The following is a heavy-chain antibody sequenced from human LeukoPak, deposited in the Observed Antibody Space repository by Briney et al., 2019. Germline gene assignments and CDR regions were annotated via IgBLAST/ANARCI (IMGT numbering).Heavy chain of an antibody. CDR1: GFTFRSYA. Sequence: GGSLRLSCAASGFTFRSYAMSWVRQARAKGLEWVLAITGSGGSTYYADSVKGRFTISEDNSKNTLYLQMNSLRAEDTAVYYCANLRGIAVVEYAFDIWGQGTMVTVSS. D-gene: IGHD6-19*01. CDR2: ITGSGGST. J-gene: IGHJ3*02. CDR3: ANLRGIAVVEYAFDI. V-gene: IGHV3-23*01.